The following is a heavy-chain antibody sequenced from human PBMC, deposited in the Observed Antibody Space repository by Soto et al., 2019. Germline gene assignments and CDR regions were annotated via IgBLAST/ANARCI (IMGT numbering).Heavy chain of an antibody. D-gene: IGHD2-15*01. J-gene: IGHJ4*02. V-gene: IGHV3-30-3*01. CDR2: ISYDGSNK. CDR1: GFTFSSYA. Sequence: QVQLVESGGGVVQPGRSLRLSCAASGFTFSSYAMHWVRQAPGKGLEWVAVISYDGSNKYYADSVKGRFTISRDNSKNTLYLQMNSLRAEDTAVYYCARDLVGYCSGGSCYQEGRERLDWGQGTLVTVSS. CDR3: ARDLVGYCSGGSCYQEGRERLD.